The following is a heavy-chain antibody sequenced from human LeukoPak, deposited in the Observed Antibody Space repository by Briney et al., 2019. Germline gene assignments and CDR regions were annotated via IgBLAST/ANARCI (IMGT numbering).Heavy chain of an antibody. Sequence: KPSETLSLTCTVSGGSISSYYWSWIRQPPGKGLEWIGYISYSGNTNYNPSLKSRVTISVETSKNQFALKLSSVTAADTAVYYCAGAYCGGDCYSGRTFDIWGQGTMVTVSS. D-gene: IGHD2-21*02. V-gene: IGHV4-59*01. CDR2: ISYSGNT. CDR3: AGAYCGGDCYSGRTFDI. J-gene: IGHJ3*02. CDR1: GGSISSYY.